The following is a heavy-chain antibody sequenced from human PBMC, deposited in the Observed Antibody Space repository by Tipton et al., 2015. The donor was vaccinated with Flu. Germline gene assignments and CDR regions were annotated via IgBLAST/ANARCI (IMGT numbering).Heavy chain of an antibody. J-gene: IGHJ4*02. V-gene: IGHV5-51*01. CDR1: GYSFTSYW. CDR2: IYPGDSDT. Sequence: QLVQSGAEVKKPGESLKISCKGSGYSFTSYWIGWVRQMPGKGLEWMGIIYPGDSDTRYSPSFQGQVTISADKSISTAYLQWSSLKASDTASYYCVRQGSGWDKARDPFDYWGQGTLVTVSS. CDR3: VRQGSGWDKARDPFDY. D-gene: IGHD6-19*01.